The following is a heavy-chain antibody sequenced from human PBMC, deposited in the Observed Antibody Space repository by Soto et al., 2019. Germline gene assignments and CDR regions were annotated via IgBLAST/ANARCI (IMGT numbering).Heavy chain of an antibody. CDR3: ARGIGIAAAGPIDY. D-gene: IGHD6-13*01. Sequence: QVQLQESGPGLVKPSGTLSLTCAVSGGSISSSNWWSWVRQPPGKVLEGIGEIYHSGSTNYNPSLKSRATIPVDKSKNQFSLKLSSVAAADTAVYYCARGIGIAAAGPIDYWGQGTLVTVSS. J-gene: IGHJ4*02. CDR1: GGSISSSNW. V-gene: IGHV4-4*02. CDR2: IYHSGST.